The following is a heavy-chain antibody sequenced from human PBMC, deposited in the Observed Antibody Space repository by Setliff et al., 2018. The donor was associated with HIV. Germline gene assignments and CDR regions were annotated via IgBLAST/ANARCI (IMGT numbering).Heavy chain of an antibody. CDR1: GFTVRTNY. D-gene: IGHD3-3*02. V-gene: IGHV3-53*05. Sequence: PGGSLRLSCAASGFTVRTNYMSWVRQAPGKGLEWVSSIYSGVNTYYADSVKGRFTISRDKSKNTLYLQMNSLRIDDTAVYYCARDFRAAFLEPPPHAFDVWGLGTMGTVSS. CDR3: ARDFRAAFLEPPPHAFDV. J-gene: IGHJ3*01. CDR2: IYSGVNT.